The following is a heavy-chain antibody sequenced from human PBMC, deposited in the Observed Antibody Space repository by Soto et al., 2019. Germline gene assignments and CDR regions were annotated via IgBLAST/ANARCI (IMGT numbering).Heavy chain of an antibody. CDR1: GGTFSSYA. Sequence: GASVKVSCKASGGTFSSYAISWVRQAPGQGFEWMGGIIPIFGTANYAQKFQGRVTITADESTSTAYMELSSLRSEDTAVYYCASAVARFLEWSAYYFDYWGQGTLVTVSS. CDR2: IIPIFGTA. CDR3: ASAVARFLEWSAYYFDY. J-gene: IGHJ4*02. D-gene: IGHD3-3*01. V-gene: IGHV1-69*13.